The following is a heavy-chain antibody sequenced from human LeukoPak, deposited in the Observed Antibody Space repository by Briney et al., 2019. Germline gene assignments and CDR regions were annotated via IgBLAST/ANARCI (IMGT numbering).Heavy chain of an antibody. D-gene: IGHD2-21*02. CDR1: GRTFSSYA. CDR2: IIPIFGTA. V-gene: IGHV1-69*05. J-gene: IGHJ6*03. CDR3: ATLGDSNRGYYYYYMDV. Sequence: SVKVSCKASGRTFSSYAISWVRQAPGQGLEWMGGIIPIFGTANYAQKFQGRVTITTDESTSTAYMELSSLRSEDTAVYYCATLGDSNRGYYYYYMDVWGKGTTVTVSS.